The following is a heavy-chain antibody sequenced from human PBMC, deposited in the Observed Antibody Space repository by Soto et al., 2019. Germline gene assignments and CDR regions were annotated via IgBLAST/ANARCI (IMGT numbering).Heavy chain of an antibody. D-gene: IGHD6-13*01. CDR2: VYNSGST. V-gene: IGHV4-59*01. Sequence: TCTVPGGSISSNYWTWIRQPPGKGLEWIGYVYNSGSTNYNPSLKSRVTISEDTSKSQFSLKVNSMTAADTAVYYCARYRREAVAGYTLDNWGQGILVTVS. J-gene: IGHJ4*02. CDR3: ARYRREAVAGYTLDN. CDR1: GGSISSNY.